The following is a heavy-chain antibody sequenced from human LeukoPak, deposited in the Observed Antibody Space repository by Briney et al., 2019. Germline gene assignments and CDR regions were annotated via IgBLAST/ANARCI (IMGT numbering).Heavy chain of an antibody. J-gene: IGHJ4*02. V-gene: IGHV4-4*07. Sequence: SETLSLTCTVSGVSISGYYWSWIRQPAGKGLEWIGRISTSGSTNYNPSLKSRVTMSVDTSKNQFSLKLSSVTAADTAVYYCARGAARTPFDYWGQGTLVTVSS. CDR2: ISTSGST. CDR3: ARGAARTPFDY. CDR1: GVSISGYY. D-gene: IGHD2-15*01.